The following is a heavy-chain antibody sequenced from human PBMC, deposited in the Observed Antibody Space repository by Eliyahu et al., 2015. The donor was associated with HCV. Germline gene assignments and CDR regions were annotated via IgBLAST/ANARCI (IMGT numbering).Heavy chain of an antibody. J-gene: IGHJ3*02. D-gene: IGHD6-19*01. CDR2: INEDGTRT. Sequence: EVQVVESGGGLVQPGGSLRLSCAASGFPFSDYWMXWVRPAPGKGLEWVGNINEDGTRTYYEDSVKGRFTFSRDNAKNSLHLQMNSLRAEDTAVYYCAREGGYDYRSGWRAFDIWGQGTMVTVST. V-gene: IGHV3-7*01. CDR3: AREGGYDYRSGWRAFDI. CDR1: GFPFSDYW.